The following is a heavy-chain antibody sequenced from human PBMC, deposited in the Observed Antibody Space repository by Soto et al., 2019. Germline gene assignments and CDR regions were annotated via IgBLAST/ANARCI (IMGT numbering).Heavy chain of an antibody. CDR3: ARGYLRQQLAHYYYYGMDV. J-gene: IGHJ6*02. CDR1: GATFSSYA. D-gene: IGHD6-13*01. Sequence: GASVKASCKXSGATFSSYAISWVRPAPGQGLAWMGGIIPIFGTANYAQKFQGRVTITADESTRTAYMELSSLRSEDTAVYYWARGYLRQQLAHYYYYGMDVWGQGTTVTVSS. CDR2: IIPIFGTA. V-gene: IGHV1-69*13.